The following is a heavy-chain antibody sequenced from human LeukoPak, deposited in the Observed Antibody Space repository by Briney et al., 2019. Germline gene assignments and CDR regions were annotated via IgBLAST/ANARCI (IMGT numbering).Heavy chain of an antibody. J-gene: IGHJ3*02. V-gene: IGHV4-39*07. D-gene: IGHD2-2*01. CDR2: IYYSGST. CDR1: GGSISSSSYY. CDR3: ARDRGYQLGQGYAFDI. Sequence: KTSETLSLTCTVSGGSISSSSYYWGWIRQPPGKGLEWIGSIYYSGSTYYNPSLKSRVTISVDTSKNQFSLKLSSVTAADTAVYYCARDRGYQLGQGYAFDIWGQGTMVTVSS.